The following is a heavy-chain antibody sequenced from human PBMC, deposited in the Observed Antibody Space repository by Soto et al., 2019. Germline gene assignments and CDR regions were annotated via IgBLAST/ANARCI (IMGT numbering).Heavy chain of an antibody. CDR2: ISGSGGST. D-gene: IGHD6-13*01. Sequence: EVQLLESGGGLVQPGGSLRLSCAASGFTFSSYAMSWVRQAPGKGLEWVSAISGSGGSTYYADSVKGRFTIPRDNSKNTLYLQMNSLRAEDTAVYYCAKTPRSSWFAPYFDYWGQGTLVTVSS. V-gene: IGHV3-23*01. J-gene: IGHJ4*02. CDR1: GFTFSSYA. CDR3: AKTPRSSWFAPYFDY.